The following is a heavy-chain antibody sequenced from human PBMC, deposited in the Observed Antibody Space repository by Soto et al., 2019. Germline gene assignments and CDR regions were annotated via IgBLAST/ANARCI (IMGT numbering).Heavy chain of an antibody. Sequence: SETLSLTCTVSGGSLSGYYWSWIRQPPGKGLEWIGDFYSSGSPHHNPSLKNRVSISEDRSKNEFSLKLSSVTAADTAVYFCSRGRDPHKGGRRWGQGTLVTVSS. CDR2: FYSSGSP. J-gene: IGHJ4*02. CDR1: GGSLSGYY. V-gene: IGHV4-59*01. D-gene: IGHD3-16*01. CDR3: SRGRDPHKGGRR.